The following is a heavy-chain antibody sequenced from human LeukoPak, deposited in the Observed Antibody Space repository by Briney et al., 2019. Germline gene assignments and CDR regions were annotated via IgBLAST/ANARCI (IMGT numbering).Heavy chain of an antibody. D-gene: IGHD3-3*01. CDR3: TRLLLAGFDY. V-gene: IGHV3-73*01. CDR1: GFTFSGSA. CDR2: IRSKANTYAT. Sequence: GGSLKLSCAASGFTFSGSAIHWVRQASGKGLEWVGRIRSKANTYATAYAASVKGRFTISRDDSKNTAYLQMNSLKAEDTAVYYCTRLLLAGFDYWGQGTLVTVSS. J-gene: IGHJ4*02.